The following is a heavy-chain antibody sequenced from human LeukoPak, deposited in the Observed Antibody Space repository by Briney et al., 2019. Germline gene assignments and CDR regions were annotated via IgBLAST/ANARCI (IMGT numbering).Heavy chain of an antibody. J-gene: IGHJ3*02. CDR3: GRDFGLIGTKRSFDI. CDR2: ISGSGSTI. V-gene: IGHV3-11*01. D-gene: IGHD1-7*01. CDR1: GFTFSDYY. Sequence: GGSLRLSCAASGFTFSDYYMGWIRQAPGKGLEWVSYISGSGSTIYYADSVKGRFTISRDNAKNSLYLEMNSLRAEDTAVYYCGRDFGLIGTKRSFDILGQGTMVTVSS.